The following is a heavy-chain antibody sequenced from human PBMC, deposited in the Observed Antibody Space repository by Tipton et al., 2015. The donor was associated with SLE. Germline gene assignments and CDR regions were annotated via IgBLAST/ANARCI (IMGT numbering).Heavy chain of an antibody. J-gene: IGHJ2*01. CDR1: GGSISGHY. D-gene: IGHD4-11*01. CDR2: IHYSGNT. V-gene: IGHV4-59*11. CDR3: AREFLNPVTTVHYYFDL. Sequence: LRLSCIVSGGSISGHYWNWVRQPPGKGLEWIGNIHYSGNTKYNPSLKSRVTMSVDTSKNHFSLKLISVTAADTAVYYCAREFLNPVTTVHYYFDLWGRGTLVTVSS.